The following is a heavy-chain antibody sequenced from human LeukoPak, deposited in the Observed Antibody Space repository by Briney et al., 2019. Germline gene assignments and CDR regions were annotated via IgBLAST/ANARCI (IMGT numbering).Heavy chain of an antibody. J-gene: IGHJ1*01. V-gene: IGHV4-39*07. CDR3: ARSARYYYDKGFQH. Sequence: SETLSLTCTVSGASINSGTYYWGWVRQPPGKGLEWIGTFSYSGNIYYNPSLKSRVTISVDTSKNQFSLKLSSVTAADTAVYYCARSARYYYDKGFQHWGQGTLIAVSS. D-gene: IGHD3-22*01. CDR2: FSYSGNI. CDR1: GASINSGTYY.